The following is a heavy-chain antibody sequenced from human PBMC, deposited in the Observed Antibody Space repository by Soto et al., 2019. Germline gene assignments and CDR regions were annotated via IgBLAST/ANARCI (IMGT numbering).Heavy chain of an antibody. CDR2: MNPNSGNT. Sequence: QVQLVQAGAEVKKPGASVKVSCKASGYTFTSYDINWVRQATGQGLEWMGWMNPNSGNTDYAQKFQGRVIMTRTTSISTAPMELSSLRSEDSAVYYCARERSAAATGWFDPWGQGTLVTVSS. J-gene: IGHJ5*02. CDR1: GYTFTSYD. D-gene: IGHD6-13*01. CDR3: ARERSAAATGWFDP. V-gene: IGHV1-8*01.